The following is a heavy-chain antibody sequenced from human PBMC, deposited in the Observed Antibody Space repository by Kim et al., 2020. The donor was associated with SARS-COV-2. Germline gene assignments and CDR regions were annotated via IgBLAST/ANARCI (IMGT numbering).Heavy chain of an antibody. CDR3: ARDFFPRIAVAGFLDY. Sequence: SVKGRFTISRDNSKNTLYLQMNSLGAEDTAVYSCARDFFPRIAVAGFLDYWGQGTLVTVSS. J-gene: IGHJ4*02. V-gene: IGHV3-30*07. D-gene: IGHD6-19*01.